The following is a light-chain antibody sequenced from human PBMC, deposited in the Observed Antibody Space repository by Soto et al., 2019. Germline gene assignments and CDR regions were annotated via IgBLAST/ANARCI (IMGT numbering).Light chain of an antibody. Sequence: QSALTQPASVSGSPGQSITLSCPGTTSDVGSYNLVSWYQHHPGKAPKLLIYEATNRTSGVSERVSGSRSGNKASLNISGLQAEDEADYYCCSYAGSNTFGFGGGTKLTVL. CDR2: EAT. CDR3: CSYAGSNTFG. J-gene: IGLJ2*01. CDR1: TSDVGSYNL. V-gene: IGLV2-23*02.